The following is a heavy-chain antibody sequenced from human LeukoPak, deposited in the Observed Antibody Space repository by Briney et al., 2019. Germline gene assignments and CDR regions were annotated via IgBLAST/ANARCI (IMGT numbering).Heavy chain of an antibody. CDR1: GFTVSTNY. D-gene: IGHD4-23*01. CDR3: ARDSGTTVGYFDY. J-gene: IGHJ4*02. Sequence: GGALRLSCAAPGFTVSTNYMSWVRQAPGRGREWGSVIYRGGTTYYADSVKGRFTISRDNSKNTLYLQMNSLRADDTAVYYCARDSGTTVGYFDYWGQGTLVTVSS. CDR2: IYRGGTT. V-gene: IGHV3-66*01.